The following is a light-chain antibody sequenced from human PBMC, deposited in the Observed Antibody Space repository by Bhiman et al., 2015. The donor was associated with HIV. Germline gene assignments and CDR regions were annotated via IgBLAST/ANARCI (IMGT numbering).Light chain of an antibody. Sequence: QSLLTQPPSVSAAPGQKVTISCSGSSSNIGNNYVSWYQHLPGTAPKLLIYENNKRPSGIPDRFSGSKSGTSATLGITGLQADDEADYFCQSYDSSLSALVFGTRTKVTVL. CDR2: ENN. V-gene: IGLV1-51*02. CDR3: QSYDSSLSALV. CDR1: SSNIGNNY. J-gene: IGLJ1*01.